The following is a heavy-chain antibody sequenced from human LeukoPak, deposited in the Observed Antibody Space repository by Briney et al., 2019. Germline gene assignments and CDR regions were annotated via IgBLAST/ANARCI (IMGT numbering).Heavy chain of an antibody. CDR2: LYPSGST. CDR3: ASGHCPFEY. D-gene: IGHD2-21*02. J-gene: IGHJ4*02. CDR1: GGSINSGY. V-gene: IGHV4-59*01. Sequence: PSETLSLTCSVSGGSINSGYWSWIRQPPGKGLEWIGLLYPSGSTNYNPSLKSRVTTSVDTSRTQFSLKLSSVTAADTAVYYCASGHCPFEYWGQGTLVTVSS.